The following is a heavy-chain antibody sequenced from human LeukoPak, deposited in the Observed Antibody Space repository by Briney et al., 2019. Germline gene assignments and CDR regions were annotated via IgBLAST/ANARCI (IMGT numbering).Heavy chain of an antibody. Sequence: PGRSLRLSCAASGFSFSSYGMHWVRQAPGKGLEWVAVIGCDGSNKFYADSVKGRFTISRDNSKNTLYLQMNSLRAEDTAVYYCAKLGYSSGWYDFQIDAFDFWGQGTVVTVSS. J-gene: IGHJ3*01. CDR2: IGCDGSNK. V-gene: IGHV3-30*18. CDR1: GFSFSSYG. D-gene: IGHD6-19*01. CDR3: AKLGYSSGWYDFQIDAFDF.